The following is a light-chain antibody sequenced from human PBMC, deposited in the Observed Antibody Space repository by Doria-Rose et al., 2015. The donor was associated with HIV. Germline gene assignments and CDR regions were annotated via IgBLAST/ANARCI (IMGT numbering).Light chain of an antibody. Sequence: TQSPGTLSLSPGERATLPCRASQSVSANYLAWYQQRPGQSPRLLIYGASSRATDITDRFSGSGSGTDFTLTTSRLEPEEFAVYYCHQYASSRTFGQGTKVEIK. CDR1: QSVSANY. J-gene: IGKJ1*01. CDR3: HQYASSRT. V-gene: IGKV3-20*01. CDR2: GAS.